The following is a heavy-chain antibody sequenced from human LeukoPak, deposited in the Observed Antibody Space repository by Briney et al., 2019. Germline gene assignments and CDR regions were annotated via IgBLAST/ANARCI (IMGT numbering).Heavy chain of an antibody. CDR2: ISGSGGAT. CDR3: AKVAVTATRFDY. Sequence: GGSLRLSCAASGFAFNTYAMSWVRQAPGKGLEWVSGISGSGGATYYADSVKGRFTISRDNPKNTLYLQMNSLRAEDTAVYYCAKVAVTATRFDYWGQGTLVTVSS. V-gene: IGHV3-23*01. J-gene: IGHJ4*02. D-gene: IGHD2-21*02. CDR1: GFAFNTYA.